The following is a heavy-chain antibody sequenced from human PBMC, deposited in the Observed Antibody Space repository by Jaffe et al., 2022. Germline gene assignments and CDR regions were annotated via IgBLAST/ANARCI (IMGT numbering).Heavy chain of an antibody. J-gene: IGHJ4*02. Sequence: QVQLVESGGGVVQPGGSLRLSCAASGFTFSDYGVHWVRQAPGKGLEWVAFIRYDGSNKYYADSVKGRFTISRDNSKNTLYLQMNGLRAEDTAVYYCAKTSGQPYYFDYWGQGTLVTVSS. CDR1: GFTFSDYG. V-gene: IGHV3-30*02. CDR2: IRYDGSNK. D-gene: IGHD3-10*01. CDR3: AKTSGQPYYFDY.